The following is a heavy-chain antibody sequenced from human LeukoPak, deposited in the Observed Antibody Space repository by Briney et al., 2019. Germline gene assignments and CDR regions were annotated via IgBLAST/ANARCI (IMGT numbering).Heavy chain of an antibody. J-gene: IGHJ3*02. D-gene: IGHD3-9*01. CDR2: IFNSGST. V-gene: IGHV4-39*02. CDR1: GGSISSSKYY. CDR3: ARDPDHDISAAFDI. Sequence: PSETLSLTCTVSGGSISSSKYYWGWIRQPPGKGLEWIGTIFNSGSTHYNPSLKSRVTISVDTSKNQFSLNLSSVTAADTAVYYCARDPDHDISAAFDIWGQGTVVTVSS.